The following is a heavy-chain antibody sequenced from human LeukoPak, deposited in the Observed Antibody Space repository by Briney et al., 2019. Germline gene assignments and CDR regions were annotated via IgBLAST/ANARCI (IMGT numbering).Heavy chain of an antibody. V-gene: IGHV1-2*06. CDR1: GYTFTGYY. CDR3: ARWDGVVIGDYYYYGMDV. J-gene: IGHJ6*02. D-gene: IGHD3-3*01. Sequence: ASVKVSCKASGYTFTGYYMHWVRQAPGQGLEWMGRINPNSGGTNYAQKFQGRVTMTRDTSISTAYLELSRLRSDDTAVYYCARWDGVVIGDYYYYGMDVWGQGTTVTVSS. CDR2: INPNSGGT.